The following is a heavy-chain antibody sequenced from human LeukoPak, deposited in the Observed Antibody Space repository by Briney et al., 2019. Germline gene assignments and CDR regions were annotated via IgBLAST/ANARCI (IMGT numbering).Heavy chain of an antibody. CDR3: ARVKYDYGDYGHNYFDY. D-gene: IGHD4-17*01. V-gene: IGHV3-30*02. CDR2: IRYDGSNK. Sequence: PGGSLRLSCAASGFTFSSYGMHWVRQAPGKGLEWVAFIRYDGSNKYYADSVKGRFTISRDNAKNTVYLQMNSLRAEDTAVYYCARVKYDYGDYGHNYFDYWGQGTLVTVSS. CDR1: GFTFSSYG. J-gene: IGHJ4*02.